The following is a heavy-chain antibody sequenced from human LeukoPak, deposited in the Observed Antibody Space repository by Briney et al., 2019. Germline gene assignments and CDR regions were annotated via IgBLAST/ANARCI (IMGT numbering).Heavy chain of an antibody. Sequence: PGGSLRLSCAASGFTFSRYWMDWVRQAPGKGLVWVSRINNDGSSTSYVDSVKGRFTISRDNAKNTLYLQMNSLRAEDTAVYYCARGDYYYYYMDVWGKGTTVTVSS. CDR1: GFTFSRYW. V-gene: IGHV3-74*01. CDR2: INNDGSST. J-gene: IGHJ6*03. CDR3: ARGDYYYYYMDV.